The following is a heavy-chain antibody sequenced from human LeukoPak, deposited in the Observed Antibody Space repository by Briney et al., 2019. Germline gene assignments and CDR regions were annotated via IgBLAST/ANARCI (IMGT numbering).Heavy chain of an antibody. D-gene: IGHD2-15*01. J-gene: IGHJ4*02. Sequence: GGSLRLSCAASGLIVSSNYMSWVRQAPGKGLEWVSIIYGGGSTYYADSVKGRFTISRDNSKNTLYLQMNSLRAEDTAVYYCAKEDAAKGLDYWGQGTLVTVSS. CDR1: GLIVSSNY. CDR3: AKEDAAKGLDY. V-gene: IGHV3-53*01. CDR2: IYGGGST.